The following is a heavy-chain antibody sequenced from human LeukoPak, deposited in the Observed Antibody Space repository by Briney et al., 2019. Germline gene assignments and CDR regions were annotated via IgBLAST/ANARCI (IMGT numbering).Heavy chain of an antibody. CDR3: ARTPTIVGATSFDS. D-gene: IGHD1-26*01. V-gene: IGHV1-2*02. CDR2: INPNSGGT. CDR1: GYTFTSYY. J-gene: IGHJ4*02. Sequence: GASVKVSCKASGYTFTSYYMHWVRQAPGQGLEWMGWINPNSGGTNYAQKFQGRVTMTRDTSISTANMELSRLGSDDTAVYYCARTPTIVGATSFDSWGQGTLVTVSS.